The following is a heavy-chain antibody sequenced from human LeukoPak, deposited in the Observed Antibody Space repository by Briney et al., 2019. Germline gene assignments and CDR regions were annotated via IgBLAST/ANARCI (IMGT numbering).Heavy chain of an antibody. D-gene: IGHD5-18*01. Sequence: GGSLRLSCAASGFTFSSYAMSWVRQAPGKGLEWVSAISGSGGSTYYADSVKGRFTISRDNSKNTLYLQMNSLRAEDTAVYYRAKDQLWPTTFDYWGQGTLVTVSS. V-gene: IGHV3-23*01. CDR2: ISGSGGST. J-gene: IGHJ4*02. CDR3: AKDQLWPTTFDY. CDR1: GFTFSSYA.